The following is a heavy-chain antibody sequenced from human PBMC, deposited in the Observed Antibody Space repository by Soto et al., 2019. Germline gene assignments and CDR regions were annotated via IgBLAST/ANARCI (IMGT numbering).Heavy chain of an antibody. CDR1: GYTFTSYV. Sequence: ASVKVSCKASGYTFTSYVISWVRQAPGQGLEWMGWISAYNGNTNYAQKLQGRVTMTTDTSTSTAYMELRSLRSDDTAVYYCARDRLRFLEWLLLPGSNWFDPWGQGTLVTVSS. J-gene: IGHJ5*02. CDR2: ISAYNGNT. D-gene: IGHD3-3*01. CDR3: ARDRLRFLEWLLLPGSNWFDP. V-gene: IGHV1-18*01.